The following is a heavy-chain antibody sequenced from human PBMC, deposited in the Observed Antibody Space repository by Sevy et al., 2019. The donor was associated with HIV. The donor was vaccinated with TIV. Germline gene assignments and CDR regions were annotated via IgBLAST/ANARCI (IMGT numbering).Heavy chain of an antibody. CDR1: GYNFNIYT. CDR2: ISPYDGDT. D-gene: IGHD1-26*01. V-gene: IGHV1-18*01. J-gene: IGHJ6*02. Sequence: ASVKVSYQSSGYNFNIYTIHWVRQARGQGLEWVGRISPYDGDTDCAHNFHGRVSLTMDTSTSTAYLGLTSLRSDDTAVYFCTRDTWELLTGIAYYYSGMDVWGQGTTVTVSS. CDR3: TRDTWELLTGIAYYYSGMDV.